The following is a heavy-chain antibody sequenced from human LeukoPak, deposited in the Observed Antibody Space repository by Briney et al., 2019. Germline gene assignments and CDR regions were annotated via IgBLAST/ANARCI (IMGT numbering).Heavy chain of an antibody. CDR2: IYHSGST. D-gene: IGHD4-17*01. Sequence: PSETLSLTCTVSGYSISSGYYWGWIRQPPGKGLEWIGSIYHSGSTYYNPSLKSRVTISVDTSTNQFSLKLSSVTAADTAVYYCARDLRDYGDPYAFDIWGQGTMVTVSS. J-gene: IGHJ3*02. CDR1: GYSISSGYY. V-gene: IGHV4-38-2*02. CDR3: ARDLRDYGDPYAFDI.